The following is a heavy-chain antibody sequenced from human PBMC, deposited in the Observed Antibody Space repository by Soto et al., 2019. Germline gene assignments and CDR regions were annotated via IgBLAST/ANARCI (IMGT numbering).Heavy chain of an antibody. D-gene: IGHD3-22*01. V-gene: IGHV1-58*01. J-gene: IGHJ4*02. Sequence: GASVKVSCKASGFTFTSSAVQWVRQARGQRLEWIGWIVVGSGNTNYAQKFQERVTITRDMSTSTAYMELSSLRSEDTAVYYCARGVHHDSSGYYYFYWGQGTLVTVSS. CDR3: ARGVHHDSSGYYYFY. CDR1: GFTFTSSA. CDR2: IVVGSGNT.